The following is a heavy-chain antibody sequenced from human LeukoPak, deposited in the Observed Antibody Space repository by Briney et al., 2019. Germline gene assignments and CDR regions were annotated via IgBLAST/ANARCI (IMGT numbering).Heavy chain of an antibody. J-gene: IGHJ5*02. V-gene: IGHV4-4*07. CDR2: IYTSGST. D-gene: IGHD3-3*01. Sequence: TSETLSLTCTVSGGSISSYYWSWIRQPAGKGLEWIGRIYTSGSTNYNPSLKSRVTISVDTSKNQFSLKLSSVTAADTAVYYCARDQRYYDFWSGYYNWFDPWGQRTLVTVSS. CDR1: GGSISSYY. CDR3: ARDQRYYDFWSGYYNWFDP.